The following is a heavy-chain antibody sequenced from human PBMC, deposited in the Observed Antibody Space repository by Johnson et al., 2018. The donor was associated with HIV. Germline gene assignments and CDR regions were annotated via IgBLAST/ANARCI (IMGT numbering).Heavy chain of an antibody. D-gene: IGHD7-27*01. J-gene: IGHJ3*02. Sequence: QVQLLESGGGVVQPGRSLRLSCAASGFTFSSYAMHWVRQAQGKGLEWVAVISYDGSNKYYADSVKGRFTISRDNSKNTLYLQMNSLRAEDTAVYYCARDKANWGPSRDVGAFDIWGQGTMVTVSS. V-gene: IGHV3-30*04. CDR1: GFTFSSYA. CDR2: ISYDGSNK. CDR3: ARDKANWGPSRDVGAFDI.